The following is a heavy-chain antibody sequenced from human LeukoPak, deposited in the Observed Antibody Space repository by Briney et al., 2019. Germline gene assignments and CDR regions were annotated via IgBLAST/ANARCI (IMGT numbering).Heavy chain of an antibody. D-gene: IGHD3-3*01. Sequence: PGGSLRLSCAASGFTFSSCEMNWVRQAPGKGLEWVSHISGSGRTIYYADSVKGRFTISGDNAKQSLYLQLNSLRAEDTAVYYCARFDVFGYYFDFWGQGTLVTVSS. J-gene: IGHJ4*02. CDR2: ISGSGRTI. CDR1: GFTFSSCE. CDR3: ARFDVFGYYFDF. V-gene: IGHV3-48*03.